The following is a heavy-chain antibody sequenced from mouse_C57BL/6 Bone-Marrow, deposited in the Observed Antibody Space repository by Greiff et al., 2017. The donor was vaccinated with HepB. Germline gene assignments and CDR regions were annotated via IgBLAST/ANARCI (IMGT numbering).Heavy chain of an antibody. Sequence: VQLQQSGAELVRPGASVKLSCTASGFNIKDYYMHWVKQRPEQGLEWIGRIDPEDGDTKYAPKFQGKATMTADTSSNTAYLKLSSLTSEDTAVYYCTGGRSPYWYFDVCGTGPTVTVSS. CDR3: TGGRSPYWYFDV. V-gene: IGHV14-1*01. CDR2: IDPEDGDT. D-gene: IGHD1-1*01. CDR1: GFNIKDYY. J-gene: IGHJ1*03.